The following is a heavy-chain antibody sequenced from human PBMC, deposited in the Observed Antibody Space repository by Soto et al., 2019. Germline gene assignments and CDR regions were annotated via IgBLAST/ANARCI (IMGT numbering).Heavy chain of an antibody. J-gene: IGHJ4*02. V-gene: IGHV3-30*18. Sequence: GGSLRLSCAASGFTFSSYGMHWVRQAPGKGLEWVAVISYDGSNKYYADSVKGRFTISRDNSKNTLYLQMNSLRAEDTAVYYCAKEKIVVVVAAPLDYWGQGTLVTVSS. D-gene: IGHD2-15*01. CDR1: GFTFSSYG. CDR2: ISYDGSNK. CDR3: AKEKIVVVVAAPLDY.